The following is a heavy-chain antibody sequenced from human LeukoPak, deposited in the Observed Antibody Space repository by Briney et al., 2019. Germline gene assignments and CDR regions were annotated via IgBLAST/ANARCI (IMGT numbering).Heavy chain of an antibody. CDR2: IKQDGSEK. CDR1: GFTFSTYW. Sequence: GGSLRLSCATSGFTFSTYWMSWVRQAPGKGLEWVANIKQDGSEKYYANSVKGRFTISRDNSKNTLYLQMGSLRAEDMAVYYCARDMGPGTTGTTSDYWGQGTLVTVSS. D-gene: IGHD1-1*01. J-gene: IGHJ4*02. CDR3: ARDMGPGTTGTTSDY. V-gene: IGHV3-7*01.